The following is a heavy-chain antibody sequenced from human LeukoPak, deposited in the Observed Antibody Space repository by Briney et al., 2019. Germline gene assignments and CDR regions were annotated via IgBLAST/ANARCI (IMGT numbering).Heavy chain of an antibody. V-gene: IGHV1-69*06. CDR3: ATGRTGRGGVVVAATYYYYGMDV. J-gene: IGHJ6*04. CDR2: IIPIFGTA. CDR1: GGTFSSYA. D-gene: IGHD2-15*01. Sequence: ASVKVSCKASGGTFSSYAISWVRQAPGQGLEWMGGIIPIFGTANYAQKFQGRVTITADKSTSTAYMELSSLRSEDTAVYYCATGRTGRGGVVVAATYYYYGMDVWGKGTTVTVSS.